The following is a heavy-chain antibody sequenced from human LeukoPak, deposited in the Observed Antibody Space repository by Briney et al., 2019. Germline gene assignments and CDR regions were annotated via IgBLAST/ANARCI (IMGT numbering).Heavy chain of an antibody. J-gene: IGHJ4*02. CDR1: GGSISSSNW. CDR2: IYYSGST. V-gene: IGHV4-4*02. Sequence: SGTLSLTCAVSGGSISSSNWWSWVRQPPGKGLEWIGYIYYSGSTNYNPSLKSRVTISVDTSKNQFSLKLSSVTAADTAVYYCARLTIFGVVMGFDYWGQGTLVTVSS. D-gene: IGHD3-3*01. CDR3: ARLTIFGVVMGFDY.